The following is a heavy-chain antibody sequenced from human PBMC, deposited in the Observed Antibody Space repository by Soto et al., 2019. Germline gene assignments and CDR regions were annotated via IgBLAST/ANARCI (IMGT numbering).Heavy chain of an antibody. J-gene: IGHJ4*02. CDR2: ISYDGSNI. Sequence: QVQLVESGGGVVQPGRSLRLSCAASGLTFSSYGMHWVRQAPGKGLEWVAVISYDGSNIYYADSVKGRFTISRDNSKNTLYLQMISLRAEDTAVFYCASGSNNGYTIYFDFWGQGTLVTVSS. CDR3: ASGSNNGYTIYFDF. V-gene: IGHV3-30*03. D-gene: IGHD5-18*01. CDR1: GLTFSSYG.